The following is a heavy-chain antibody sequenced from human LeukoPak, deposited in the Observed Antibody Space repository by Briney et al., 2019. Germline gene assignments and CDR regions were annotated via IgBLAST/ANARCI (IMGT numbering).Heavy chain of an antibody. V-gene: IGHV1-18*01. CDR1: SYTFSSYG. D-gene: IGHD5-12*01. CDR2: ISVYNGNT. Sequence: ASVKASCKASSYTFSSYGISWVRQAPGQGLEWMGWISVYNGNTKYAQNFQGRVTMTTDTSTSTAYMELRSLRSDDTAVYYCARAGDSGYEDYALDYWGQGTLVTVSS. J-gene: IGHJ4*02. CDR3: ARAGDSGYEDYALDY.